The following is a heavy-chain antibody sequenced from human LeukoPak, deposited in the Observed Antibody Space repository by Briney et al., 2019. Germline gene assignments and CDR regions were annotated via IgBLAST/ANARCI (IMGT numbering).Heavy chain of an antibody. CDR2: IYYSGST. CDR3: ARASMVRGVINNWFDP. Sequence: SETLSLTCTVSGGSINRYYWSWIRQPPGKGLEWIGSIYYSGSTYYNPSLKSRVTISVDTSKNQFSLKLSSVTAADTAVYYCARASMVRGVINNWFDPWGQGTLVTVSS. D-gene: IGHD3-10*01. J-gene: IGHJ5*02. V-gene: IGHV4-39*07. CDR1: GGSINRYY.